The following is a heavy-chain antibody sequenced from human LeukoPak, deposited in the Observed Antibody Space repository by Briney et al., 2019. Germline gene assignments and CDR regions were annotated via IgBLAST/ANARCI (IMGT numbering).Heavy chain of an antibody. J-gene: IGHJ6*03. V-gene: IGHV4-34*01. Sequence: PSETLSLTCAVYGVSFSGYYLSWLRQPPGKGLECIGEIHHSGSTNYNPSLKSRVTMSVDTSKNQFSLKLSSVTAADTAVYYYARDRGSYYYYYMDVWGKGTTVTISS. CDR1: GVSFSGYY. CDR3: ARDRGSYYYYYMDV. CDR2: IHHSGST.